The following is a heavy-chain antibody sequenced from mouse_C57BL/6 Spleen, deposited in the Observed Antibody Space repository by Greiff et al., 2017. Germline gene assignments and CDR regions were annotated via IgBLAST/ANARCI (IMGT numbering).Heavy chain of an antibody. CDR3: ARPDYYGNSYYAMDY. J-gene: IGHJ4*01. CDR1: GFTISDYG. Sequence: EVQGVESGGGLVKPGGSLKLSCAASGFTISDYGMHWVRQAPEKGLEWVAYISSGSSTIYYADTVKGRFTISRDNAKSTLFLQMTRLRSEDTAMYYCARPDYYGNSYYAMDYWGEGTSVTVSS. D-gene: IGHD1-1*01. V-gene: IGHV5-17*01. CDR2: ISSGSSTI.